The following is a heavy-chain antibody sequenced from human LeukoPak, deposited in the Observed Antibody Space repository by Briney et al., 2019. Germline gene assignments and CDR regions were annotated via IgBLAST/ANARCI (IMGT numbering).Heavy chain of an antibody. D-gene: IGHD6-19*01. J-gene: IGHJ4*02. Sequence: PGGSLRLSCAASGFTFSSYAMHWVRQAPGKGLEWVAVISYDGSNKYYADSVKGRFTISRDNSKNTLYLQMNSLRAEDTAVYYCAKDTTSSGWYPHYYFDYWGQGTLVTVSS. CDR2: ISYDGSNK. V-gene: IGHV3-30-3*01. CDR1: GFTFSSYA. CDR3: AKDTTSSGWYPHYYFDY.